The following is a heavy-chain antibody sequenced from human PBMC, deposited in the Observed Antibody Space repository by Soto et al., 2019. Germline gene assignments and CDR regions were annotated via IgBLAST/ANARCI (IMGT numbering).Heavy chain of an antibody. D-gene: IGHD3-10*01. Sequence: SETLSLTCTVSGGSISSGGYYWSWIRQHPGKGLEWIGYIYYSGSTYYNPSLKSRVTISVDTSKNQFSLKLSSVTAADTAVYYCAAMVRGVIITEASRYYFDYWGQGTLVTAPQ. CDR1: GGSISSGGYY. CDR2: IYYSGST. V-gene: IGHV4-31*03. J-gene: IGHJ4*02. CDR3: AAMVRGVIITEASRYYFDY.